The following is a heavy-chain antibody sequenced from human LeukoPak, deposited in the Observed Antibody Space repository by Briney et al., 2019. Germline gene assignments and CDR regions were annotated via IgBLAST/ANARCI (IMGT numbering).Heavy chain of an antibody. J-gene: IGHJ4*02. CDR1: GGTFSSYA. Sequence: SVKDSCKTSGGTFSSYAISWLRQATGQRLQCIGRIIPILGIANYAQKFQGRVTITADKSTSTAYMELSSLRSEDTAVYYCARSGTVTRGAFDYWGQGTLVTVSS. CDR3: ARSGTVTRGAFDY. CDR2: IIPILGIA. V-gene: IGHV1-69*04. D-gene: IGHD4-17*01.